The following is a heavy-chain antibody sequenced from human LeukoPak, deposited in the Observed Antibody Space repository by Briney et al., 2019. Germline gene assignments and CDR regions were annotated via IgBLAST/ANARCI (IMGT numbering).Heavy chain of an antibody. D-gene: IGHD1-1*01. V-gene: IGHV3-7*01. CDR2: IKQDGSEK. CDR1: GFTFSGYW. CDR3: ARDTKIRVINFDY. Sequence: PGGSLRLSCAASGFTFSGYWMSWVRQAPGKGLEWVANIKQDGSEKYYVDSVKGRFTISRDNAKNSLYLQMNSLRAEDTAVYYCARDTKIRVINFDYWGQGTLVTVSS. J-gene: IGHJ4*02.